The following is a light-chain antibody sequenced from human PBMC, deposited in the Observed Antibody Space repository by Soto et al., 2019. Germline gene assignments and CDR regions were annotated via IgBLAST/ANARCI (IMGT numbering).Light chain of an antibody. Sequence: EIVFTQSPATPSLSPGERATPPCRASQSVSSYLAWYQQKPGQAPRLLIYDASNRATGIPARFSGSGSGTDFTLTISSLEPEDFAVYYCQQRSNWPLTFGGGTKVDIK. V-gene: IGKV3-11*01. CDR3: QQRSNWPLT. J-gene: IGKJ4*01. CDR1: QSVSSY. CDR2: DAS.